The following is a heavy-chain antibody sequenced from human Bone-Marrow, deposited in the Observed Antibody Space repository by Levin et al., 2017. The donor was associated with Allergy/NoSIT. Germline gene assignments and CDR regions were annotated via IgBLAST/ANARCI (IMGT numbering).Heavy chain of an antibody. D-gene: IGHD1-26*01. CDR1: GFRFIDSY. J-gene: IGHJ5*02. CDR3: ARDCDRCGGVGAIDH. Sequence: RAGGSLRLSCTASGFRFIDSYMIWIRQAPGKGPEWVAYISSSSDYAKYADSVKGRFTISRDNAKNSLYLQMNSLRVEDSAIYYCARDCDRCGGVGAIDHWGQGTRVAVSP. CDR2: ISSSSDYA. V-gene: IGHV3-11*05.